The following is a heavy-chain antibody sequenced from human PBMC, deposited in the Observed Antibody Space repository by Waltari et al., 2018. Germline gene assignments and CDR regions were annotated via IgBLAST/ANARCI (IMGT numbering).Heavy chain of an antibody. CDR3: ARDHYYDSPGLDY. CDR1: GYTFTGNY. V-gene: IGHV1-2*02. D-gene: IGHD3-22*01. Sequence: QVQLVQSGAEMKKPGASVIVSCKTYGYTFTGNYIHWVRQAPGQGLEWMGWIHPNSGATRYAQIFQGRVIMTRDTSISTVYMDLSGLKSDDTAVYYCARDHYYDSPGLDYWGQGTLVTVSS. J-gene: IGHJ4*02. CDR2: IHPNSGAT.